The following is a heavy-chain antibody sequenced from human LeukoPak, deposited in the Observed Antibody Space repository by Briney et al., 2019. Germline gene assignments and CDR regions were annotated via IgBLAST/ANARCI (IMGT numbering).Heavy chain of an antibody. CDR1: GGSISSYY. CDR2: IYYSGST. V-gene: IGHV4-59*01. D-gene: IGHD3-22*01. J-gene: IGHJ4*02. CDR3: ARVAGDYDSSGYPRGHFDY. Sequence: SETLSLTCTVSGGSISSYYWSWIRQPPGKGLEWIGYIYYSGSTNYNPSLKSRVTMSVDTSKNQFSLKLSSVTAADTAVYYCARVAGDYDSSGYPRGHFDYWGQGTLVTVSS.